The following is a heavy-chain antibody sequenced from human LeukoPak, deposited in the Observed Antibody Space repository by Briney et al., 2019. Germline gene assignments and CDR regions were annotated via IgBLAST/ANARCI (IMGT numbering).Heavy chain of an antibody. CDR3: ASAPGIAVAGTVGGAFY. D-gene: IGHD6-19*01. CDR1: GYTFTGYY. Sequence: ASVKVSCKASGYTFTGYYMHWVRQAPGQGLEWMGWINPNSGGTNYAQKFQGRVTMTRDTSISTAYMELSRLRSDDTAVYYCASAPGIAVAGTVGGAFYWGQGTLVTVSS. CDR2: INPNSGGT. V-gene: IGHV1-2*02. J-gene: IGHJ4*02.